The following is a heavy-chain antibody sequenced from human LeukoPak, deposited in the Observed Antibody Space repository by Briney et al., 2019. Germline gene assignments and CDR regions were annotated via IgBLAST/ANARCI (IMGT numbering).Heavy chain of an antibody. J-gene: IGHJ5*02. Sequence: GASVKVSCKASGYTFTGYYMHWVRQAPGQGLEWMGWINPNSGGTNYAQKFQGRVTMTRDTSISTAYMELSRLRSDDTAVYYCARDPGGYSSSWYPWFDPWGQGTLVTVSS. D-gene: IGHD6-13*01. CDR2: INPNSGGT. V-gene: IGHV1-2*02. CDR3: ARDPGGYSSSWYPWFDP. CDR1: GYTFTGYY.